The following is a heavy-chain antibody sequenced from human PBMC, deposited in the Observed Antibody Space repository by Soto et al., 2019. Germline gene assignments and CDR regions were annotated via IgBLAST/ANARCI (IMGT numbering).Heavy chain of an antibody. J-gene: IGHJ6*02. CDR2: IVVGSGNT. D-gene: IGHD3-10*02. Sequence: ASVKVSCKASGFTFTSSAVQWVRQARGQRLEWIGWIVVGSGNTNYAQKFQERVTITRDMSTSTAYMELSSLRSEDTAVYYCSAGRLFGELSPVYYYYYYGMDVWGQGTTVTVSS. CDR1: GFTFTSSA. CDR3: SAGRLFGELSPVYYYYYYGMDV. V-gene: IGHV1-58*01.